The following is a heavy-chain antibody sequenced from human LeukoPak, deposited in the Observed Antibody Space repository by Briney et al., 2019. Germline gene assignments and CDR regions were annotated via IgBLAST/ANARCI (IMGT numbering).Heavy chain of an antibody. J-gene: IGHJ4*02. Sequence: SETLSLTCTVSGGSISSYYWSWIRQPPGKGLEWIGYIYYSGSTNYNPSLKSRVTISVDTSKNQFSLKLSSVTAADTAVYYCARGSDIVVVTHYWSQGTLVTVSS. CDR2: IYYSGST. D-gene: IGHD2-21*02. CDR3: ARGSDIVVVTHY. CDR1: GGSISSYY. V-gene: IGHV4-59*12.